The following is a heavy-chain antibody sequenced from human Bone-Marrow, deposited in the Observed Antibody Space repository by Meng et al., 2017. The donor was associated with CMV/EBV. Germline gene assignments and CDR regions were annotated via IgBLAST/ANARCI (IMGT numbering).Heavy chain of an antibody. V-gene: IGHV3-30*14. CDR3: ARSTRYYYDSSGYSKALFDY. D-gene: IGHD3-22*01. Sequence: GGSLRLSCVVSGFTFSNYALHWVRQAPGKGLEWVAVISYDGTNKYYADSVKGRFTISRDNSKNTLYLQMNSLRAEDTAVYYCARSTRYYYDSSGYSKALFDYWGQGTLVTVSS. CDR1: GFTFSNYA. CDR2: ISYDGTNK. J-gene: IGHJ4*02.